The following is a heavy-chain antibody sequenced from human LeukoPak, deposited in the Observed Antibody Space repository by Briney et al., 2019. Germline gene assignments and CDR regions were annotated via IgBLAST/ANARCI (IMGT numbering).Heavy chain of an antibody. CDR2: IWYDGSNK. CDR1: GFTFSSYG. V-gene: IGHV3-33*01. D-gene: IGHD6-13*01. J-gene: IGHJ4*02. CDR3: ARDQGGSSWYYFDY. Sequence: GKSLRLSCAASGFTFSSYGMHWVRQAPGKGLEWVAVIWYDGSNKYYADSVKGRFTISRDNSKNTLYLQMNSLRAEDTAVYYCARDQGGSSWYYFDYWGQGTLVTVSS.